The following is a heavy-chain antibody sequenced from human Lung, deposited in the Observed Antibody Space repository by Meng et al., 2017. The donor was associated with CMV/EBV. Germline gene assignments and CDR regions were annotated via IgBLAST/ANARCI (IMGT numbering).Heavy chain of an antibody. CDR1: GYTFSDYY. D-gene: IGHD1-26*01. V-gene: IGHV1-2*02. CDR2: INPNTGGT. CDR3: ARDRLVGATEVLDH. Sequence: QVQLVQSGAEVKKPGASGQVSCKTSGYTFSDYYINWVRQAPGQGLEWMGWINPNTGGTNYAQKFQGRVTMSRDTSISTFYMYLSRLRSDDTALYYCARDRLVGATEVLDHWDQGPRVTVYS. J-gene: IGHJ5*02.